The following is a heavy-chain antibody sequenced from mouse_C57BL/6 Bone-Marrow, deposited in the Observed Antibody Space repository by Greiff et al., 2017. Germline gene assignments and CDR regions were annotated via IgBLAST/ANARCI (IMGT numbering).Heavy chain of an antibody. J-gene: IGHJ2*01. CDR1: GYTFTSYW. V-gene: IGHV1-59*01. CDR2: IDPSDSYT. CDR3: VNGY. Sequence: QVQLQQPGAELVRPGTSVKLSCKASGYTFTSYWMHWVKPRPGQGLEWIGVIDPSDSYTNYNQKFKGKATLTVDTSSSTAYMQLSSLTSEYSAVYYCVNGYWGQGTTLTVSS.